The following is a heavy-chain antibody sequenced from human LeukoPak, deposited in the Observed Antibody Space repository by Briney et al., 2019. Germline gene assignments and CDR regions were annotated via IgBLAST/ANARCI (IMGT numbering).Heavy chain of an antibody. CDR3: ARAGRLSVTAAPRFDP. J-gene: IGHJ5*02. V-gene: IGHV1-2*02. CDR1: GYTFTGYY. Sequence: ASVKVSCKASGYTFTGYYMHWVRQAPGQGLEWMGWINPNSGGTNYAQKFQGRVTMTRDTSISTAYMELSRLRSDDTAVYYCARAGRLSVTAAPRFDPWGQGTLVTVSS. CDR2: INPNSGGT. D-gene: IGHD2-2*01.